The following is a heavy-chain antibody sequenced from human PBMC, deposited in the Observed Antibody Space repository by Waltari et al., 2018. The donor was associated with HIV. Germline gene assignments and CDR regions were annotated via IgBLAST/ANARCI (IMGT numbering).Heavy chain of an antibody. CDR3: AGGSAWLVNVLEI. V-gene: IGHV1-3*01. Sequence: QVQLVQSGAEVKKPGASVKVSCRASGINFNADAVHWVRQAPGQVLEWLGSINVGTIFSRYSQMFQSRLTLTRDTSETTIFMELRSLKSEDTAVYFCAGGSAWLVNVLEIWGQGTLVTVSS. J-gene: IGHJ4*02. CDR2: INVGTIFS. D-gene: IGHD5-12*01. CDR1: GINFNADA.